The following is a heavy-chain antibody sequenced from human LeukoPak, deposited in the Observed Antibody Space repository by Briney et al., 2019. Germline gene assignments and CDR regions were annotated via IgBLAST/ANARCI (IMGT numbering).Heavy chain of an antibody. J-gene: IGHJ4*02. CDR3: AKDSRAVVPAALDY. V-gene: IGHV3-9*01. CDR1: GFTFDDYA. D-gene: IGHD2-2*01. CDR2: ISWNSGSI. Sequence: PGGSLRLSCVASGFTFDDYAMHWVRQAPGKGLEWVSGISWNSGSIGYADSVKGRFTISRDNAKNSLYLQMNSLRAEDTALYYCAKDSRAVVPAALDYWGQGTLVTVSS.